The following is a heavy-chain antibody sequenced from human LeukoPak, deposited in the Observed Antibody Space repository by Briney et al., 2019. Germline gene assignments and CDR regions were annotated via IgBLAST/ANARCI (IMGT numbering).Heavy chain of an antibody. J-gene: IGHJ6*03. CDR1: GFTFDDYG. CDR2: INWNGGSI. V-gene: IGHV3-20*04. CDR3: ARAHYYYYYMDV. Sequence: PGGSLRLSCAASGFTFDDYGMSWVRQAPGKGLEWVSGINWNGGSIGYVDSVKGRFTISRDNAKNSLYLQMNSLRAEDTALYYCARAHYYYYYMDVWGKGTTVTVSS.